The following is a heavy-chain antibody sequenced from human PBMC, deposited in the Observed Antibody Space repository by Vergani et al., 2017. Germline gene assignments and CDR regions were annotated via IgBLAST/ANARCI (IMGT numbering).Heavy chain of an antibody. D-gene: IGHD2-15*01. CDR2: VFRYGNV. CDR1: GGSISSYY. J-gene: IGHJ2*01. CDR3: ARDFGGEWYFDL. Sequence: QVQLQESGPGLVKPSETLSLTCTVSGGSISSYYWSWIRQPPGKGLEWIGYVFRYGNVNYNPSFNFRAAIDTSNNQLSLRLSSVTAADTAVYYCARDFGGEWYFDLWGRGTFVTVSS. V-gene: IGHV4-59*01.